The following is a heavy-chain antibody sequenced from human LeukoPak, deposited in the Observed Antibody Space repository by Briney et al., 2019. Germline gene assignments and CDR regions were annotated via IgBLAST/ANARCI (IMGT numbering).Heavy chain of an antibody. J-gene: IGHJ4*02. Sequence: ITFSSYAMSWVRQAPGKGLEWIGSIYYSGSTYYNPSLKSRVTISVDTSKNQFSLKLSSVTAADTAVYYCARLGSGSYCDYWGQGTLVTVSS. D-gene: IGHD1-26*01. CDR2: IYYSGST. CDR3: ARLGSGSYCDY. CDR1: ITFSSYA. V-gene: IGHV4-39*01.